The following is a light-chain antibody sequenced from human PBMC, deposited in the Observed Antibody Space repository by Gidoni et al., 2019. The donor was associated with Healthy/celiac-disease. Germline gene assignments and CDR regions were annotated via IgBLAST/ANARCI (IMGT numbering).Light chain of an antibody. CDR3: QQRSNWPLT. V-gene: IGKV3-11*01. CDR1: QSVSSY. J-gene: IGKJ4*01. Sequence: EIGLTQSPATLSLSPGERATLACRASQSVSSYLAWYQQKPGQAPRLLIYDSSNRATGIPARFIGSGSGTDFTLPISSLVPEDFAVYYCQQRSNWPLTFGGGTKVEIK. CDR2: DSS.